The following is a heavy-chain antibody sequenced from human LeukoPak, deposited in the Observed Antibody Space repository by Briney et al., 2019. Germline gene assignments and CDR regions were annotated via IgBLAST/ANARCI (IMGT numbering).Heavy chain of an antibody. Sequence: GGSLRLSCAASGVTVSSTYMSWVRQAPGKGLEWVSVIYGGSSTYNADSVKGRFTISRDNSKNTLFLQMNSLRAEDTAVYYCAKCSDYHDSSGYYDYWGQGSLVTVSS. CDR1: GVTVSSTY. CDR2: IYGGSST. J-gene: IGHJ4*02. CDR3: AKCSDYHDSSGYYDY. V-gene: IGHV3-66*01. D-gene: IGHD3-22*01.